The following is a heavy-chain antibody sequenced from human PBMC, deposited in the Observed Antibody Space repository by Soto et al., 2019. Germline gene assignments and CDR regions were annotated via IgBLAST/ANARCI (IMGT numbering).Heavy chain of an antibody. Sequence: SETLSLTCAVYGGSFSGYYWSWIRQPPGKGLEWIGEINHSGSTNYNPSLKSRVTISVDTSKNQFSLKLSSVTAADTAVYYCASTISSRWERLRGGMDVWGQGTTVTVSS. CDR2: INHSGST. CDR1: GGSFSGYY. J-gene: IGHJ6*02. D-gene: IGHD1-26*01. CDR3: ASTISSRWERLRGGMDV. V-gene: IGHV4-34*01.